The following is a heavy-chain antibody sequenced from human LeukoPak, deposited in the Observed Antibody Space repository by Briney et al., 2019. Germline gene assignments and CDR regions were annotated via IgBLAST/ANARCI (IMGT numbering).Heavy chain of an antibody. J-gene: IGHJ4*02. V-gene: IGHV1-69*13. CDR1: GGTFSSYA. CDR2: IIPIFGTA. D-gene: IGHD3-22*01. CDR3: ARASIYYYDSSGYYSYFDY. Sequence: AASVKVSCKASGGTFSSYAISWVRQAPGQGLEWMGGIIPIFGTANYAQKFQGRVTITADESTSTAYMELSSLRSEDTAVYYCARASIYYYDSSGYYSYFDYWGQGTLVTVSS.